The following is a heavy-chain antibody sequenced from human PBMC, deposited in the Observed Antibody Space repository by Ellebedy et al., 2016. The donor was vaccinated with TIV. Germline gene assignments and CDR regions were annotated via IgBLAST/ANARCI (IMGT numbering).Heavy chain of an antibody. CDR1: GYTFTRYM. V-gene: IGHV1-18*01. CDR3: AREGAYDSGGYYELFDY. D-gene: IGHD3-22*01. Sequence: ASVKVSXXTSGYTFTRYMITWVRQAPGQGLEWMGWINTYNNNTNYAQKLQGRLTMTTDTSTSTAYMELRSLRSDDTAVYYCAREGAYDSGGYYELFDYWGQGTLVTVSS. J-gene: IGHJ4*02. CDR2: INTYNNNT.